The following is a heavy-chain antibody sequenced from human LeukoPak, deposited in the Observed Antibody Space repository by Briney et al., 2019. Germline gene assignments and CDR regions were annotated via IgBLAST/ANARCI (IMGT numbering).Heavy chain of an antibody. D-gene: IGHD1-1*01. CDR3: ARDSSFFGFNWEFDY. CDR1: GFSFSSHA. CDR2: ISYDGGNK. V-gene: IGHV3-30*04. J-gene: IGHJ4*02. Sequence: PGGSLRLSCAASGFSFSSHAMHWVRQAPGKGLEWVAIISYDGGNKYYADSAKGRFTISRDNSKNTLYLQMNSLRDEDTAVYYCARDSSFFGFNWEFDYWSQGTLLTVS.